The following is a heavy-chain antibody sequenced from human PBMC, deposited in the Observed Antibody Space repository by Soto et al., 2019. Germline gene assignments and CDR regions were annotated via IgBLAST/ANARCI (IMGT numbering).Heavy chain of an antibody. V-gene: IGHV4-59*08. Sequence: PSETLSLTCTVSGGSINSYYWSWIRQPPGKGLEWIGYIYYSGSTNYNPSLKSRVTISVDTSKNQFSLKLSSVTAADTAVHYCARLYGLDAFDIWGQGTMVTVSS. J-gene: IGHJ3*02. CDR2: IYYSGST. CDR1: GGSINSYY. D-gene: IGHD3-16*02. CDR3: ARLYGLDAFDI.